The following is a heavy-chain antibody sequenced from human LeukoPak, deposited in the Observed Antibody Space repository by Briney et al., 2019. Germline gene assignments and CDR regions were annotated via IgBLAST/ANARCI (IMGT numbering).Heavy chain of an antibody. D-gene: IGHD1-7*01. V-gene: IGHV5-51*01. Sequence: GESLKISCKGSGYSFTSYWIGWVRQMPGKGLKWMGIIYPGDSDTRYSPSLQGQVTISADKSISTAYLQWSSLKASDTAMYYCARADTVNWNYAYNAFDIWGQGTMVTVSS. J-gene: IGHJ3*02. CDR3: ARADTVNWNYAYNAFDI. CDR2: IYPGDSDT. CDR1: GYSFTSYW.